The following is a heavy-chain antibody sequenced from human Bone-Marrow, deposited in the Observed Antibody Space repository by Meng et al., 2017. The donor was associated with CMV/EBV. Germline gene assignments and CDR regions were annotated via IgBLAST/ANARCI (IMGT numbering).Heavy chain of an antibody. V-gene: IGHV3-13*01. Sequence: GGSLRLSCAASGFTFSSYDMHWVRQATGKGLEWVSAIGTAGDTYYPGSVKGRFTISRDNAKNTLYLQMNSLRAEDTAVYYCYSPESDYWGQGPLVTVSS. J-gene: IGHJ4*02. CDR1: GFTFSSYD. CDR3: YSPESDY. D-gene: IGHD4-11*01. CDR2: IGTAGDT.